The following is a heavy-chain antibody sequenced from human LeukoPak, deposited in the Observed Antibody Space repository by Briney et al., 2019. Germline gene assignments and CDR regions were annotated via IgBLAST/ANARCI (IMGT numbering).Heavy chain of an antibody. J-gene: IGHJ5*02. CDR3: ARDAGYCSSTSCYINWFDP. V-gene: IGHV1-46*01. CDR2: INPSGGST. Sequence: SSVKVSCKASGYTFTSYYMHWVRQAAGQGLEWMGIINPSGGSTSYAQKFQGRVTMTRDTSTSTVYMELSSLRSEDRAVYYCARDAGYCSSTSCYINWFDPWGQGTLVTVSS. CDR1: GYTFTSYY. D-gene: IGHD2-2*01.